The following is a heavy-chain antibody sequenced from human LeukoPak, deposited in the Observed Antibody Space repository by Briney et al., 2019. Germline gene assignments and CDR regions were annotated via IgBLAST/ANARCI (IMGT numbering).Heavy chain of an antibody. CDR1: GGTISSGSNY. J-gene: IGHJ6*02. D-gene: IGHD3-3*01. CDR2: IYTSGST. V-gene: IGHV4-61*02. Sequence: SQTLCLTCTVSGGTISSGSNYWSWLGQPAGKELEWLGRIYTSGSTNYNPSLKSRVIISVDTSKNQFSLKLSSVTAADTAVYYCARDSYDFWSGSYYYYGMDVWGQGTTVTVSS. CDR3: ARDSYDFWSGSYYYYGMDV.